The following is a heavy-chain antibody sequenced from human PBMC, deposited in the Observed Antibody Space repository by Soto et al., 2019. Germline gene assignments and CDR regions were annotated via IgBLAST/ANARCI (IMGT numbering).Heavy chain of an antibody. V-gene: IGHV4-34*01. D-gene: IGHD2-15*01. CDR3: ARGVRCTAGGCSSDLVDY. CDR2: INHSGST. Sequence: SETLSLTCAVFGGSFSGFYWTWIRQPPGKGLEWIGEINHSGSTNYNLSLKSRVTISVDTSKNQFSLKLSSVTAADTALYYCARGVRCTAGGCSSDLVDYWGQGTLVTVSS. CDR1: GGSFSGFY. J-gene: IGHJ4*02.